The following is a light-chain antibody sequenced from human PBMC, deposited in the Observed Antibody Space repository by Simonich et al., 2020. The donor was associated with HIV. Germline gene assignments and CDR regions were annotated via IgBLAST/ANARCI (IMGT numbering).Light chain of an antibody. V-gene: IGKV4-1*01. CDR1: QSVLYSSNNKNY. Sequence: DIVMTQSPDSLAVSLGERATLNCKSSQSVLYSSNNKNYLAWYQQKPGQPPKLLIHWASSRESGVPDRFSGSGSGTDFTLTISSLQAEDVAVYYCQQYYNTLWTFGQGTKVEIK. J-gene: IGKJ1*01. CDR3: QQYYNTLWT. CDR2: WAS.